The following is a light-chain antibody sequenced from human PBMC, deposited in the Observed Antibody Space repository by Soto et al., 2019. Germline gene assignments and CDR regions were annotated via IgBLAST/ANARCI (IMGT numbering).Light chain of an antibody. J-gene: IGKJ4*01. Sequence: DIQMTQSPFSLSASVGDRVTITCRASQSINRDLNWYQQKPGKAPSLLIYAAFTLESGVPSRFSGSGSGTEFTLTISSLQLEDFAAYYCQQYYSRPLAFGGGTKVDI. CDR2: AAF. CDR1: QSINRD. CDR3: QQYYSRPLA. V-gene: IGKV1-39*01.